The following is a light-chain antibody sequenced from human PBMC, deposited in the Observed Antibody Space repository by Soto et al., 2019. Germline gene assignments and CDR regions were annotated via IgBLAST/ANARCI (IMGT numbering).Light chain of an antibody. CDR3: QQYESNPPT. J-gene: IGKJ2*01. CDR1: QSVLYSSNNKNY. CDR2: WAS. Sequence: DIVMTQSPDPLAVSLGERATINCKSSQSVLYSSNNKNYLAWYQQRPGQPPKLLIYWASTRESGVPDRFSGSGSGTDFTLTITSLQAEDVAVYYCQQYESNPPTFGQGTKLEIK. V-gene: IGKV4-1*01.